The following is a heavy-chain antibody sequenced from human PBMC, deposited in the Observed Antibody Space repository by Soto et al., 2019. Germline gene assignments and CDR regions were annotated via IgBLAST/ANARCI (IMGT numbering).Heavy chain of an antibody. CDR2: IYSNGGT. CDR3: VRQGIGALHGLVDV. V-gene: IGHV4-59*08. CDR1: GDSIGTYN. Sequence: QVQLQASGPGRVKPSDTLSLTCTVSGDSIGTYNWGWIRQPPGKRLEWIGYIYSNGGTSYNPALKSRVTISADKSTKQFSLRLSSVTAADTAVYYCVRQGIGALHGLVDVWGQGTTVTVSS. J-gene: IGHJ6*02. D-gene: IGHD1-26*01.